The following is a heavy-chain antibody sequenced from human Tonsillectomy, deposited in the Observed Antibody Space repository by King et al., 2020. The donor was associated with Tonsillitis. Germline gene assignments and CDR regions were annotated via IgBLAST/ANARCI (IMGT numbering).Heavy chain of an antibody. CDR1: GFTFSNYG. J-gene: IGHJ4*02. CDR2: ISYAVTNK. Sequence: VQLVESGGGVVQPGRSLRLSCAASGFTFSNYGMHWVRQAPGKGLEWVAVISYAVTNKYYADSVKVRFTISRDNSKNTLSLQMNSLRAEDTTVYYCAKMGDFWSGYSDYWGQGTQVTVSS. V-gene: IGHV3-30*18. D-gene: IGHD3-3*01. CDR3: AKMGDFWSGYSDY.